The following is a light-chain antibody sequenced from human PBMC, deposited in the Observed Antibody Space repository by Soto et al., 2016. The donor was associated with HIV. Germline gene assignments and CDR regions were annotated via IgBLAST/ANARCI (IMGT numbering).Light chain of an antibody. CDR2: GAS. V-gene: IGKV1-27*01. J-gene: IGKJ1*01. CDR3: QKXNSAIRT. Sequence: DIQMTQSPSFLSASVGDRITITCRASRAITNYVAWYQQKPGRGPQLLMYGASTLHSGVPSRFSGSGYGTDFTLTINSLQPEDVATYYCQKXNSAIRTFGQGTKVEIK. CDR1: RAITNY.